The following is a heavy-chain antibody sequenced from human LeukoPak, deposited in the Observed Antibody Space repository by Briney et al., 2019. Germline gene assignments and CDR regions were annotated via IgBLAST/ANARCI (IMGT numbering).Heavy chain of an antibody. CDR1: GFTFSSYA. J-gene: IGHJ4*02. V-gene: IGHV3-64*01. Sequence: PGGSLRLSCAASGFTFSSYAMHWVRQAPGRGLEYVSAISSNGGSTYYANSVKGRFTISRDNSKNTLYLQMGSLRADDMAVYYCARDRSGYSYGYNDNWGQGTLVTVSS. CDR3: ARDRSGYSYGYNDN. CDR2: ISSNGGST. D-gene: IGHD5-18*01.